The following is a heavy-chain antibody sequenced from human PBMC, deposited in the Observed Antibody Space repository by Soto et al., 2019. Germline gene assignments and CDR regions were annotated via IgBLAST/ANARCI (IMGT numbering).Heavy chain of an antibody. CDR1: GFTFSSYD. J-gene: IGHJ4*02. D-gene: IGHD3-22*01. V-gene: IGHV3-48*03. CDR2: SSYSGSTI. CDR3: ARDYYDGSHYYPGGCDY. Sequence: EVHLVESGGGLLQPGGSLRLSCAASGFTFSSYDMNWVRQAPGNGLELVSYSSYSGSTIYYADSVKGRFTISRDNAKNSLNLQMNSLRAEDTAVYYCARDYYDGSHYYPGGCDYWGQGTLVSVSS.